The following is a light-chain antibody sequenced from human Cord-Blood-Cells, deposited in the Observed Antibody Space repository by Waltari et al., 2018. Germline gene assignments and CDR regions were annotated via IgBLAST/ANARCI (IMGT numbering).Light chain of an antibody. J-gene: IGLJ1*01. V-gene: IGLV1-40*01. CDR1: SSNIGAGSD. CDR2: GNS. CDR3: QSYDSSLSGYV. Sequence: SVLTQPPSVSGAPWQRVTISSTWSSSNIGAGSDAPRYQQLPGTAPKLLIYGNSNRPSWVPDRFSGSKSGTSASLAITGLQAEDEADYYCQSYDSSLSGYVFGTGTKVTVL.